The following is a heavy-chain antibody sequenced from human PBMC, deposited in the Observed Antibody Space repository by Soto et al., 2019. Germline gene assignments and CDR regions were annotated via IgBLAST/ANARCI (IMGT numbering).Heavy chain of an antibody. V-gene: IGHV3-23*01. Sequence: GGSLRLSCAASEFTFSNYAMSWVRQAPGKGLEWVSAISYGGGTTYYADSVKGRFTISRDNSKNTLYLQMNSLRAEDTAVYYCAKNPGYCSGGGCYAWFDPWGQGTLVTVSS. D-gene: IGHD2-15*01. CDR3: AKNPGYCSGGGCYAWFDP. CDR1: EFTFSNYA. J-gene: IGHJ5*02. CDR2: ISYGGGTT.